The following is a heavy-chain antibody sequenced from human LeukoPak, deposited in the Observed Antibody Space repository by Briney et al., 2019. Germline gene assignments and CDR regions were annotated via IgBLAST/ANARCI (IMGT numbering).Heavy chain of an antibody. J-gene: IGHJ4*02. CDR1: GGSISSYY. CDR3: ARGSPGFAY. V-gene: IGHV4-59*01. Sequence: SETLSLTCTVSGGSISSYYWSWIRQPPGKGLEWIGYIYYSGGTNYNPSLKSRVTISVDTSKNQFSLKLSSVTAADTAVYYCARGSPGFAYWGQGTLVTVSS. D-gene: IGHD2-15*01. CDR2: IYYSGGT.